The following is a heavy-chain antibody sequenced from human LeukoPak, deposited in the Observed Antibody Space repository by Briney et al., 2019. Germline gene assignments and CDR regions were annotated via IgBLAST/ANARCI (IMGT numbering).Heavy chain of an antibody. D-gene: IGHD3-10*01. J-gene: IGHJ4*02. V-gene: IGHV1-24*01. Sequence: GASVKVSCMVSGNTLHELRIHWVRQAPGKGLDWMGGFDPEDHATYYAQNFQGRVTMTEGTSTAYMELTSLTEEDTAVYYCTTHDPRGGPPFYFDHWGQGTPVTVSS. CDR2: FDPEDHAT. CDR3: TTHDPRGGPPFYFDH. CDR1: GNTLHELR.